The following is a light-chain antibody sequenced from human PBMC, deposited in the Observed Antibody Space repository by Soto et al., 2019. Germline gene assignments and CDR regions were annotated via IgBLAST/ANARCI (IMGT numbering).Light chain of an antibody. Sequence: QSVLTQPPSASGTPGQRVTISCSGSSSNIGSNTVNWYQQLPGSAPKLLMYSTNQRPSGVPDRFSGSKSGTSASLAISGLQSEDEDDYYCAAWDGSLNVVLFGGGTKVT. CDR3: AAWDGSLNVVL. CDR1: SSNIGSNT. V-gene: IGLV1-44*01. CDR2: STN. J-gene: IGLJ2*01.